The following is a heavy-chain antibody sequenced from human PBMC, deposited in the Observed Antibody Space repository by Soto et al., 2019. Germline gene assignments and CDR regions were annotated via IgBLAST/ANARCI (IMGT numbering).Heavy chain of an antibody. CDR2: IYYGGST. V-gene: IGHV4-59*08. Sequence: SETLSLTCTVSGGSISGYYWSWIRQPPGKGLEWIGYIYYGGSTNYNPSLKSRVTISVDTSKSQFSLKLSSLTAADTAVYYCARKYCSTTRCYQYFDYWGQGTLVTVSS. D-gene: IGHD2-2*01. J-gene: IGHJ4*02. CDR1: GGSISGYY. CDR3: ARKYCSTTRCYQYFDY.